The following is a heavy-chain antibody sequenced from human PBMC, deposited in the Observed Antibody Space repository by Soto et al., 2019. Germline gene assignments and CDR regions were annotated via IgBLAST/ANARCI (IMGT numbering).Heavy chain of an antibody. D-gene: IGHD2-15*01. V-gene: IGHV4-61*01. CDR3: ARDYWASSAAFDI. J-gene: IGHJ3*02. CDR2: IYYSGST. CDR1: GGSVSSGSYY. Sequence: QVQLQESGPGLVKPSETLSLTCTVSGGSVSSGSYYWSWIRQPPGKGLEWIGHIYYSGSTKYNTSLKSRVTISVDTSKNQCSLKLSSVTAADTAVYYCARDYWASSAAFDIWGQGTMVTVSS.